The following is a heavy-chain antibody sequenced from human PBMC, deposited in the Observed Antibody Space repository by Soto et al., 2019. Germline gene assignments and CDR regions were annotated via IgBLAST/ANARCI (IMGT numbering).Heavy chain of an antibody. CDR1: GFTFSSYA. D-gene: IGHD2-15*01. J-gene: IGHJ3*02. Sequence: PGGSLRLSCAASGFTFSSYAMSWVRQAPGKGLEWVSAISGSGGSTYYADSVKGRFTISRDNSKNTLYLQMSSLRAEDTAVYYCQSYCSGGSCYRTNAFQIWGQGTMVTVSS. V-gene: IGHV3-23*01. CDR2: ISGSGGST. CDR3: QSYCSGGSCYRTNAFQI.